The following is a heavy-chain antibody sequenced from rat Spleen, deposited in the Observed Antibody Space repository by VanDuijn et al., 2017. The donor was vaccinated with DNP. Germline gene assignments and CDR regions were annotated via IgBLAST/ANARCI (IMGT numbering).Heavy chain of an antibody. D-gene: IGHD1-1*01. CDR3: ARHVEWHYFDH. J-gene: IGHJ2*01. V-gene: IGHV5S13*01. CDR1: GFTFSKYG. Sequence: EVQLVESGGDLVQPGRSLKLSCAASGFTFSKYGMAWVRQAPTKGLEWVASISTVGDNAYYRDSVKGRFTISRDRSKSTLYLQVNSLKSEDTATYYCARHVEWHYFDHWGQGVMVTVSS. CDR2: ISTVGDNA.